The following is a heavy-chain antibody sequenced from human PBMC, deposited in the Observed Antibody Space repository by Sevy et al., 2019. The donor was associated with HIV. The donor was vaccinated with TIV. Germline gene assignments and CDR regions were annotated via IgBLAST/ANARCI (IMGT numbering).Heavy chain of an antibody. Sequence: GGSLRLSCAASGFTFSSYAMSWVRQAPGKGLEWVSAISGSGGSTYYADSVKGRFTISRYNSKNTLYLQMNSLRAEDTAVYYCAKDTDSSSWSMGYYFDYWGQGTLVTVSS. CDR1: GFTFSSYA. CDR2: ISGSGGST. CDR3: AKDTDSSSWSMGYYFDY. D-gene: IGHD6-13*01. V-gene: IGHV3-23*01. J-gene: IGHJ4*02.